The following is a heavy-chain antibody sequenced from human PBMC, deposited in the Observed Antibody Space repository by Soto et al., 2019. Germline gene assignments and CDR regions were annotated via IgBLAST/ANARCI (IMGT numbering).Heavy chain of an antibody. D-gene: IGHD3-3*01. CDR1: GGTLSSFINYP. Sequence: QRQLVQSGAELKKPGSSVKVSCKASGGTLSSFINYPINWVRQAPGQGLEWIGGIFPNVGTVNYAQKFQGRFTITADKSTGTAYMELSSLRSEDTASYYCARRDTSGLLRYFDNWGQGTLVTVSS. CDR2: IFPNVGTV. J-gene: IGHJ4*02. V-gene: IGHV1-69*06. CDR3: ARRDTSGLLRYFDN.